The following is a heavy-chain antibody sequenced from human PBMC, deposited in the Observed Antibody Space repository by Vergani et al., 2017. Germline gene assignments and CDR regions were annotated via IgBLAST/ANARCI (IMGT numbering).Heavy chain of an antibody. CDR3: ARAPYSSSSARFDP. J-gene: IGHJ5*02. CDR1: GFTFSSYA. Sequence: QVQLVESGGGVVQPGRSLRLSCAASGFTFSSYAMHWVRQAPGKGLEWVAVISYDGSNKYYADSVKGRFTISRDNSKNTLYLKMNSLRAEDTAVYYCARAPYSSSSARFDPWGQGTLVTVSS. V-gene: IGHV3-30-3*01. CDR2: ISYDGSNK. D-gene: IGHD6-13*01.